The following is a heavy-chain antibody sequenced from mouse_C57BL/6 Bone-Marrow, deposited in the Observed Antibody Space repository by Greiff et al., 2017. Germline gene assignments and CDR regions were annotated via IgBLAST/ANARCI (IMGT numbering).Heavy chain of an antibody. CDR1: GYTFTSYW. J-gene: IGHJ2*01. Sequence: VQLQQSGAELAKPGASVKMSCKASGYTFTSYWMHWVKQRPGQGLEWIGYINPSTGYTEYNQKFKDKATLTADKSSSTAYMQLSSLTSEDSAVYYCARAGNYRYDEYYFDYWGQGTTLTASS. V-gene: IGHV1-7*01. D-gene: IGHD2-14*01. CDR3: ARAGNYRYDEYYFDY. CDR2: INPSTGYT.